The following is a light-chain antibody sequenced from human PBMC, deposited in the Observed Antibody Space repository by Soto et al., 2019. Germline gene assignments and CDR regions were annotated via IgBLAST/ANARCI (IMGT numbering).Light chain of an antibody. J-gene: IGLJ2*01. Sequence: QSVLTQPPSASGTPGQRVTISCSGSSSKIGSNTVNWYQQLPGTAPKLLIYSNNQRPSGVPDRFSGSKSGTSASLAISGLQSEDEADYYCAAWDDSLNGLVLFGGGTKVTVL. CDR2: SNN. CDR1: SSKIGSNT. V-gene: IGLV1-44*01. CDR3: AAWDDSLNGLVL.